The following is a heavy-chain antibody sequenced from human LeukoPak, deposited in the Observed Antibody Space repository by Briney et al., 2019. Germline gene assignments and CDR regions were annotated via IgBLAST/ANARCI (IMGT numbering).Heavy chain of an antibody. Sequence: ASVKVSCKASGYTFTSYYMHWVQQAPGQGLEWMGIINPSGGSTSYAQKFQGRVTMTRDTSTSTVYMELSSLRSEDTAVYYCARAPYYGSGSYSTEFDYWGQGTLVTVSS. CDR1: GYTFTSYY. J-gene: IGHJ4*02. CDR2: INPSGGST. V-gene: IGHV1-46*01. CDR3: ARAPYYGSGSYSTEFDY. D-gene: IGHD3-10*01.